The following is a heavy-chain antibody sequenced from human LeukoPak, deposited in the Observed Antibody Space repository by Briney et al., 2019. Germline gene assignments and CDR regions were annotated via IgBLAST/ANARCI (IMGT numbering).Heavy chain of an antibody. V-gene: IGHV3-23*01. CDR2: ISGNGGST. J-gene: IGHJ6*03. D-gene: IGHD5-18*01. CDR3: ARAFSDTAMVTSYYYMDV. CDR1: GFTFSSYG. Sequence: PGGSLRLSCTASGFTFSSYGMDWVRQAPGKGLEWVSVISGNGGSTYYADSVKGRFTISRDNSKNTLYLQMNSLRAEDTAVYYCARAFSDTAMVTSYYYMDVWGKGTTVTISS.